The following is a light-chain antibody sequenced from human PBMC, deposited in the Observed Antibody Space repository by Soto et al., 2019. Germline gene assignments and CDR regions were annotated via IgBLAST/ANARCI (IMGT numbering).Light chain of an antibody. CDR2: DAS. Sequence: IVMTESPATLSVSPGERATLSCRASQNVNYNLAWYQQKPGQAPSLLIHDASIRATAVPARFSGSGSGTEFTLTISSLQSEDFAVYYCQQYNNWPRTFGQGTKVEIK. CDR1: QNVNYN. V-gene: IGKV3-15*01. J-gene: IGKJ1*01. CDR3: QQYNNWPRT.